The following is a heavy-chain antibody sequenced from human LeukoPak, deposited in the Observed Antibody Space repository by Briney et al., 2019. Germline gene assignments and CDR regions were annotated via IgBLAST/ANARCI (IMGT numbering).Heavy chain of an antibody. Sequence: GGSLRLSCAASGFTFDDYAMHWVRQAPGKGLEWVSGISWNSGSIGYADSVKGRFTISRDNAKNSLYLQMNSLRAEDTALYYCAKVRDSSGYFWYFDLWGRGTLVTVSS. V-gene: IGHV3-9*01. CDR1: GFTFDDYA. CDR2: ISWNSGSI. D-gene: IGHD3-22*01. J-gene: IGHJ2*01. CDR3: AKVRDSSGYFWYFDL.